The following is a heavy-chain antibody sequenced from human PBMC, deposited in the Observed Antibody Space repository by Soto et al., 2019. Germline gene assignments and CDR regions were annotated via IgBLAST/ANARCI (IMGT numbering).Heavy chain of an antibody. CDR2: IYSGVGT. J-gene: IGHJ4*02. V-gene: IGHV3-53*01. D-gene: IGHD2-15*01. CDR1: GFSVSSNY. Sequence: GGSLRLSCAVSGFSVSSNYMSWVRQAPGKGLEWVAVIYSGVGTYYADSVKGRFTISRDNSKNTLYLQMNTLSAEDTALYYCARDCSGSSCYSSGFDYWGQGTLVTVSS. CDR3: ARDCSGSSCYSSGFDY.